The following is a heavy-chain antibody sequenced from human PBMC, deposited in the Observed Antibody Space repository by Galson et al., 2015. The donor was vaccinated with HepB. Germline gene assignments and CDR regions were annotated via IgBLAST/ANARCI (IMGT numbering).Heavy chain of an antibody. J-gene: IGHJ4*02. CDR3: AREEKGYYFDY. D-gene: IGHD5-24*01. V-gene: IGHV3-30*04. CDR2: ISYDGSNK. CDR1: GFTFSSYP. Sequence: SLRLSCAASGFTFSSYPMHWVRQAPGKGLEWVAVISYDGSNKYYADSVKGRFTISRDNSKNTLYLQMNSLRAEDTAVYYCAREEKGYYFDYWSQGTLVTVSS.